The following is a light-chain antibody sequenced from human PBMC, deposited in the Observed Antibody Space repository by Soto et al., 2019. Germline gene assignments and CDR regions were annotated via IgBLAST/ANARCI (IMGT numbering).Light chain of an antibody. Sequence: AIRMTQSPSSLSASTGARSTITGRASQGISSYLAWYQQKPGKAPKLLIYDASSLESGVPSRFSGRGSATDFTLTISSLQPEDFATYYCLQDYTFPYTFGQGTKVDIK. J-gene: IGKJ2*01. V-gene: IGKV1-8*01. CDR1: QGISSY. CDR3: LQDYTFPYT. CDR2: DAS.